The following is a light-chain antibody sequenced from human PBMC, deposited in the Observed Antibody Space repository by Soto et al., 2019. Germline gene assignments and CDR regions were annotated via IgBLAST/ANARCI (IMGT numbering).Light chain of an antibody. J-gene: IGLJ1*01. Sequence: QLVLTQPPSVSGARGHRVTISCTGSGSNIGAGYDVHWYQQLPGTAPKLLIYGNTNRPSGVPDRFSGSKSGTSASLAITGLQAEDEADYYCQSHDTSLSGYVFGTGTKVTVL. CDR3: QSHDTSLSGYV. V-gene: IGLV1-40*01. CDR2: GNT. CDR1: GSNIGAGYD.